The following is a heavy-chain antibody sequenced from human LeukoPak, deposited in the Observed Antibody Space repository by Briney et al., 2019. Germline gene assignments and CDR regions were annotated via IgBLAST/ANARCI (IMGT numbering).Heavy chain of an antibody. CDR1: GFTFDDYA. V-gene: IGHV3-9*01. Sequence: GGSLRLSCAASGFTFDDYAMHWVRQAPGKGLEWVSGISWNSGSIGYADSVKGRFTISRDNAKNSLYLQMNSLRAEDTALYYCAKAPGRGEVFGWFDPWGQGTLVTVSS. CDR3: AKAPGRGEVFGWFDP. D-gene: IGHD2-21*01. CDR2: ISWNSGSI. J-gene: IGHJ5*02.